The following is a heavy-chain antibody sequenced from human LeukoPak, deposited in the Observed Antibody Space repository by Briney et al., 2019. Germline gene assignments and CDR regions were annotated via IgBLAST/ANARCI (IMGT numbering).Heavy chain of an antibody. Sequence: GPSVKVSCKASGYTFTSYGLSCVRQAREQGLEWMGWISAYNGNTNYAQKLQGRVTMTTDTSTSTAYMELRSLRSDDTAVYYCARDAGGIVTMIVVAKDAFDIWGQGTMVTVSS. CDR3: ARDAGGIVTMIVVAKDAFDI. CDR1: GYTFTSYG. V-gene: IGHV1-18*01. D-gene: IGHD3-22*01. J-gene: IGHJ3*02. CDR2: ISAYNGNT.